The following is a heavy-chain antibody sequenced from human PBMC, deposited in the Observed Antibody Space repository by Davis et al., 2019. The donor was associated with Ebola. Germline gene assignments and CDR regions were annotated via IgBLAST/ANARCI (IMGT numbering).Heavy chain of an antibody. V-gene: IGHV4-30-2*01. Sequence: SETLSLTCAVSGGSISSGGYSWSWIRQPPGKGLEWIGDISHSGHTYYNPSLRSRLTISVDTSKNHFSLKLSSVTAADTAVYYCASYTSSSTFHFDYWGQGTLVTVSS. CDR3: ASYTSSSTFHFDY. J-gene: IGHJ4*02. D-gene: IGHD6-6*01. CDR2: ISHSGHT. CDR1: GGSISSGGYS.